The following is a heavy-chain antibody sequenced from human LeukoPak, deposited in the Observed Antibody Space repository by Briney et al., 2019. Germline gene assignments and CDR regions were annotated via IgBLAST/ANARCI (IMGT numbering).Heavy chain of an antibody. D-gene: IGHD3-10*01. CDR2: IFTSGST. CDR1: GGSISSGSFY. J-gene: IGHJ4*02. Sequence: PSETLSLTCTVSGGSISSGSFYWNWVRQPAGKGLERIGHIFTSGSTNYSPSLRSRVTISADTSRNQFSLKLNSVTAADTAVYYCARVNYGSGSPTNVCGQGTLVTVSS. V-gene: IGHV4-61*09. CDR3: ARVNYGSGSPTNV.